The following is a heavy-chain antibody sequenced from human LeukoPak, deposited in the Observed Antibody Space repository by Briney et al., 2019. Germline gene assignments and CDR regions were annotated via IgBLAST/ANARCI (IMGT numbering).Heavy chain of an antibody. Sequence: PGGSLRPSCAASGFTFSSYGMHWVRQAPGKGLEWVAVISYDGSNKYYADSVKGRFTISRDNSKNTLYLQMNSLRAEDTAVYYCAKPGGYCSGGSCYSDYYGMDVWGQGTTVTVSS. J-gene: IGHJ6*02. CDR1: GFTFSSYG. V-gene: IGHV3-30*18. CDR2: ISYDGSNK. CDR3: AKPGGYCSGGSCYSDYYGMDV. D-gene: IGHD2-15*01.